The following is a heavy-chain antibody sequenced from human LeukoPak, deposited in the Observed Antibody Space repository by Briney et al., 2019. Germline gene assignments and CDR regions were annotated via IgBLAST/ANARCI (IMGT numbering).Heavy chain of an antibody. CDR3: ARDCPRFFRRDSSSCFDY. D-gene: IGHD6-13*01. J-gene: IGHJ4*02. CDR1: GGSISSYY. V-gene: IGHV4-4*07. Sequence: SETLSLTCTVSGGSISSYYWSWIRQPAGKGLEWIGRIYTSGSTNYNPSLKSRVTMSVDTSKNQFSLKLSSVTAADTAVYYCARDCPRFFRRDSSSCFDYWGQGTLVTVSS. CDR2: IYTSGST.